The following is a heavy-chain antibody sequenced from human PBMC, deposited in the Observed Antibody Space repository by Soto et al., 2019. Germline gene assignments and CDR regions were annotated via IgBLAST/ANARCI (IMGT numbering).Heavy chain of an antibody. CDR2: ISYDGSNK. Sequence: QVQLVESGGGVVQPGRSLRLSCAASGFTFSSYAMHWVRQAPGKGLEWVAVISYDGSNKYYADSVKGRFTISRDNSKNTLHLQMNSLRAEDTAVYYCARALGPKRGYSYGYVWIDAFDIWGQGTMVTVSS. V-gene: IGHV3-30-3*01. D-gene: IGHD5-18*01. J-gene: IGHJ3*02. CDR1: GFTFSSYA. CDR3: ARALGPKRGYSYGYVWIDAFDI.